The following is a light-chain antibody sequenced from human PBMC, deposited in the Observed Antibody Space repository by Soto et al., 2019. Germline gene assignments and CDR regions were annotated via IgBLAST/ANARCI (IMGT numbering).Light chain of an antibody. J-gene: IGKJ5*01. Sequence: HMYQCRYSLSASEGNRVAKSCRASQGSRNNLGWYQQKPGKAPKLLIYAAYSLQSGVPSRFSGRGSGTEFTLTISCLQPEDFATYYCQQLNFFPITFGQGTRLEIK. V-gene: IGKV1-17*01. CDR1: QGSRNN. CDR2: AAY. CDR3: QQLNFFPIT.